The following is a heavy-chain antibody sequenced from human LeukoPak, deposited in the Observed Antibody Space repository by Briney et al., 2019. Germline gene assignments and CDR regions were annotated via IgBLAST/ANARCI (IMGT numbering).Heavy chain of an antibody. Sequence: PSETLSLTCTVSGGSFSGYYWSWIRQPPGKGLEWIGEINHSGSTNYNPSLKSQVTISVDTSKNQFSLKVSSVTAADTAVYYCARGFGRLQLWPDYYYYYMDVWGKGTTVTVSS. V-gene: IGHV4-34*01. D-gene: IGHD5-18*01. CDR1: GGSFSGYY. CDR3: ARGFGRLQLWPDYYYYYMDV. CDR2: INHSGST. J-gene: IGHJ6*03.